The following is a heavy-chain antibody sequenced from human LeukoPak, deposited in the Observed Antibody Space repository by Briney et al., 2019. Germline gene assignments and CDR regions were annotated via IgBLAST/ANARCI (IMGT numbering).Heavy chain of an antibody. V-gene: IGHV4-59*01. J-gene: IGHJ4*02. CDR3: ARGHRGLGY. D-gene: IGHD3-16*01. CDR2: IYYTGTT. CDR1: GASISDYY. Sequence: PSETLSLTSTVSGASISDYYWSWIRQPPGKGLEWIGYIYYTGTTNYNPSLKSRVTISVDTSKNQFSLKLTSVTAADTAVYYCARGHRGLGYWGQGTLVSVSS.